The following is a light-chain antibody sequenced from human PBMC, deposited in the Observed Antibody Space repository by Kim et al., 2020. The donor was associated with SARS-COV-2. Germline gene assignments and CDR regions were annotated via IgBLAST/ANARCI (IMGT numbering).Light chain of an antibody. CDR1: KLGDKY. CDR3: QAWDSSTGV. J-gene: IGLJ3*02. CDR2: QDN. Sequence: GAPGQTASITCSGDKLGDKYACWYQQRPGQSPVLVIYQDNKRPSGIPERFSGSNSGNTATLTISGTQTVDEADYYCQAWDSSTGVFGGGTKLTVL. V-gene: IGLV3-1*01.